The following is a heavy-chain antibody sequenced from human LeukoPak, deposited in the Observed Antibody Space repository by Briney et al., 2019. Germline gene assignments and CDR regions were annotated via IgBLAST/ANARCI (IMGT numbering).Heavy chain of an antibody. J-gene: IGHJ4*02. V-gene: IGHV3-23*01. CDR1: GFIFRNYA. D-gene: IGHD3-9*01. CDR3: AKWGDYDILTGYYVSDF. CDR2: ITGSGDST. Sequence: GGSLRLSCAASGFIFRNYAMSWVRQAPGKGLEWVSAITGSGDSTYYADSVKGRFTISRDNSKNTLYVEMNTLRAEDTAVYYCAKWGDYDILTGYYVSDFWGQGTLVTVSS.